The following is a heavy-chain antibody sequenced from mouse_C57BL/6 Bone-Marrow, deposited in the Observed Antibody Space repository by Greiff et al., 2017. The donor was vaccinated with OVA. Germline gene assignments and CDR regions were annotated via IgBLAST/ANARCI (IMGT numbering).Heavy chain of an antibody. J-gene: IGHJ4*01. V-gene: IGHV1-63*01. Sequence: EQSGAELVRPGTSVKMSCKASGYTFTNYWIGWAKQRPGHGLEWIGDIYPGGGYTNYNEKFKGKATLTADKSSSTAYMQFSSLTSEDSAIYYCARLYYGNHYYAMDYWGQGTSVTVSS. CDR2: IYPGGGYT. CDR3: ARLYYGNHYYAMDY. CDR1: GYTFTNYW. D-gene: IGHD2-1*01.